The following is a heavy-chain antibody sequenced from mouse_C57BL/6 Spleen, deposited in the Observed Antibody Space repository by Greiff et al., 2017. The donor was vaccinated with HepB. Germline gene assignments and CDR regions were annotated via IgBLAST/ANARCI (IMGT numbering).Heavy chain of an antibody. V-gene: IGHV14-1*01. CDR2: IDPEDGDT. CDR1: GFNIKDYY. J-gene: IGHJ3*01. D-gene: IGHD2-2*01. CDR3: THNDGYDEVWFAY. Sequence: EVQLQQSGAELVRPGASVKLSCTASGFNIKDYYMHWVKQRPEQGLEWIGRIDPEDGDTEYAPKFQGKATMTADTASNTAYLQLSSLTSEDTAVYYCTHNDGYDEVWFAYWGQGTLVTVSA.